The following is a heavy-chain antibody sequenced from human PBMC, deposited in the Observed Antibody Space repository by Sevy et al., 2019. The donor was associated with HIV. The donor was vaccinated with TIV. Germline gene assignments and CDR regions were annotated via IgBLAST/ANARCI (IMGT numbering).Heavy chain of an antibody. D-gene: IGHD3-3*01. Sequence: GGSLRLSCAASGFTFSSYWMSWVRQAPGKGLEWVANIKQDGSEKYYVDSVKGRFTISRDNAKNSLYLLMNSLRAEDTAVYYCARDTRGNYDFWSGYRPPLDYWGQGTLVTVSS. CDR1: GFTFSSYW. J-gene: IGHJ4*02. CDR3: ARDTRGNYDFWSGYRPPLDY. V-gene: IGHV3-7*01. CDR2: IKQDGSEK.